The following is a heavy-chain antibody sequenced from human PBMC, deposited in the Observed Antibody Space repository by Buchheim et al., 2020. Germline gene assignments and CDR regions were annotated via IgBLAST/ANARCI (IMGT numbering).Heavy chain of an antibody. V-gene: IGHV3-33*06. Sequence: QVQLVESGGGVVQPGRSLRRSCAASGFTFSSYGMPWVRQAPGKGLEWVAVIWYDGSNKYYADSVKGRFTISRDNSKNTLYLQMNSLTAEDTAVYYCAKDQRQGDSSGNDFDYWGQGTL. CDR3: AKDQRQGDSSGNDFDY. J-gene: IGHJ4*02. CDR1: GFTFSSYG. D-gene: IGHD3-22*01. CDR2: IWYDGSNK.